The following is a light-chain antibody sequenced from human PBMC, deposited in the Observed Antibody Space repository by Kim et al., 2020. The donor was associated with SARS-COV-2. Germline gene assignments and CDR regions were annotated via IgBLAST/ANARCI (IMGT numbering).Light chain of an antibody. Sequence: GNHTCTLGRGHSTSAIAWNKRQPEEGPRYLMKLNSDGSHRKGDGCPDRFSGSSSGAERYLTISSLQSEDEADYYCQTWGTGAKGVFGGGTQLTVL. CDR3: QTWGTGAKGV. V-gene: IGLV4-69*01. CDR2: LNSDGSH. CDR1: RGHSTSA. J-gene: IGLJ2*01.